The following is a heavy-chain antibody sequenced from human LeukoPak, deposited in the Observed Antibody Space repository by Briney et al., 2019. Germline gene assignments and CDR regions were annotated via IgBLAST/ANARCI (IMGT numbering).Heavy chain of an antibody. J-gene: IGHJ4*02. CDR2: INPNSGGT. Sequence: ASVKVSCKASGYTFTSYGISWVRQAPGQGLEWMGWINPNSGGTNYAQKFQGKVTMTRDTSISTAYMDLSGPRSDDTAVYYCARERYYGSGSVYNRIDYWGQGTLVTVSS. D-gene: IGHD3-10*01. CDR1: GYTFTSYG. V-gene: IGHV1-2*02. CDR3: ARERYYGSGSVYNRIDY.